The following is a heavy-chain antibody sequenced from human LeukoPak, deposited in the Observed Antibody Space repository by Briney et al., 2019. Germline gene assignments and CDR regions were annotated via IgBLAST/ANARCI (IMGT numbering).Heavy chain of an antibody. CDR1: GFTFSSYA. J-gene: IGHJ2*01. CDR3: AKGCRYCSGGSCQVYWYFDL. V-gene: IGHV3-23*01. Sequence: GGSLRLSCAASGFTFSSYAMSWVRQAPGKGLERVSAISGSGGITYYADSVKGRFTISRDNSKNTLYLQMNRLRAEDTAVYYCAKGCRYCSGGSCQVYWYFDLWGRGTLVTVSS. D-gene: IGHD2-15*01. CDR2: ISGSGGIT.